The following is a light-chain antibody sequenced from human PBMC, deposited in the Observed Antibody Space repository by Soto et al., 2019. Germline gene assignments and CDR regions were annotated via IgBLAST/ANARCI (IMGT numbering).Light chain of an antibody. J-gene: IGLJ2*01. CDR3: SSYIVSTLVV. V-gene: IGLV2-14*03. CDR1: SSDVGGYNY. Sequence: QSALTQPASVSGSPGQSITISCTGTSSDVGGYNYVSWYQQHPGKAPKLIIYAVTNRPSGVSNRFSGSKSGNTATLTISGLQAEDEADYYCSSYIVSTLVVFGGGTKVTVL. CDR2: AVT.